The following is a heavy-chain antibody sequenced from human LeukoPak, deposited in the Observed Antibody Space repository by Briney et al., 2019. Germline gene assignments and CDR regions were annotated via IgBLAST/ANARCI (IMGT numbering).Heavy chain of an antibody. J-gene: IGHJ4*02. CDR3: ARRRGHQPIDY. CDR1: GVSTSSSGYY. V-gene: IGHV4-39*01. CDR2: IHYSGST. Sequence: PSETLSLTCTVSGVSTSSSGYYWAWIRQPPGQDLDWIGSIHYSGSTYYNPSLKSRVTISVDTSKNLFSLRLTSVTAADTAMYYCARRRGHQPIDYWGQGTLVTVSS.